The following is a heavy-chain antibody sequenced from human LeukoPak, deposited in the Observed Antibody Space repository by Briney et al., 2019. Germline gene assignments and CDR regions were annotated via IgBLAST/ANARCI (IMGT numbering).Heavy chain of an antibody. V-gene: IGHV1-69*06. J-gene: IGHJ4*02. CDR3: ARGGLHLGELSFVPGKFLDY. Sequence: ASVKVSCKASGYTFTKYSISWVRQAPGQGLEWMGGIIPIFATTNYAQKFQGRVTITADKSTSTAYMELNSLRSEDTAVYYCARGGLHLGELSFVPGKFLDYWGQGTLVTVSS. D-gene: IGHD3-16*02. CDR1: GYTFTKYS. CDR2: IIPIFATT.